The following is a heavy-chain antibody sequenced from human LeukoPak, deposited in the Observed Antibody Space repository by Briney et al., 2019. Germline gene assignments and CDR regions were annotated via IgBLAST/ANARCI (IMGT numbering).Heavy chain of an antibody. CDR2: ISAYTGNT. CDR1: DDAFSSYG. CDR3: ARDLGGGGSYDY. D-gene: IGHD1-26*01. J-gene: IGHJ4*02. V-gene: IGHV1-18*01. Sequence: ASVKVSCKSSDDAFSSYGLTWVRQAPGQGLEWMGWISAYTGNTNYAQKLQGRVTMTTDTSTDTAYMELRSLRSDDTAVYYCARDLGGGGSYDYWGQGTLVTVSS.